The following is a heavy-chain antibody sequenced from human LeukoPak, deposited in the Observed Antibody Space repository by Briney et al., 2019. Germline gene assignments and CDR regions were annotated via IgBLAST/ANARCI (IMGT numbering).Heavy chain of an antibody. J-gene: IGHJ4*02. D-gene: IGHD2-15*01. CDR1: GFTFSSYG. V-gene: IGHV3-30*02. CDR3: ACSAAGDQYYFDY. Sequence: TGGSLRLSCAASGFTFSSYGMHWVRQAPGKGLEWVAFIRYDGSNKYYADSVKGRFPISRDNSKNTLYLQMNSLRAEDTAVYYCACSAAGDQYYFDYWGQGTLVTVSS. CDR2: IRYDGSNK.